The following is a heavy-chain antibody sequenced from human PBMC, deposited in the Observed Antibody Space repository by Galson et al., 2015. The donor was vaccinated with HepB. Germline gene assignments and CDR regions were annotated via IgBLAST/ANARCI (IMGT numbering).Heavy chain of an antibody. D-gene: IGHD3-22*01. J-gene: IGHJ5*02. V-gene: IGHV1-2*02. Sequence: SVKVSCKASGYTFTGLYMHWVRQAPGQGPEWTGWINPNNGGTNYAQKFQGRVTMTRDTSISTAYMELSRLRSDDTAIYYCARDFYDSSGAGSFDPWGQGTLVTVSS. CDR3: ARDFYDSSGAGSFDP. CDR2: INPNNGGT. CDR1: GYTFTGLY.